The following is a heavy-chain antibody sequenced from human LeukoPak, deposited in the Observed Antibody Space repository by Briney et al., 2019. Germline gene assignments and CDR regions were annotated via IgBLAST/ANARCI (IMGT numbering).Heavy chain of an antibody. J-gene: IGHJ6*02. V-gene: IGHV3-53*01. CDR1: GFTVSSNY. D-gene: IGHD3-3*01. Sequence: PGGSLRLSCAASGFTVSSNYMSWVRQAPGKGLKWVSVIYSGGSTYYADSVKGRFTISRDNSKNTLYLQMNSLRAEDTAVYYCASSYYDFWSGYPFYYFYGMDVWGQGTTVTVSS. CDR3: ASSYYDFWSGYPFYYFYGMDV. CDR2: IYSGGST.